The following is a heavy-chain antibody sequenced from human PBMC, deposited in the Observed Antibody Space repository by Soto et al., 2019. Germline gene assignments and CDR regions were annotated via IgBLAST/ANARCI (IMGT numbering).Heavy chain of an antibody. Sequence: QLQLQESGPGLVKPSETLSLTCTVSGGSISSSSYYWGWIRQPPGKGLEWIGSIYYSGSTYYNPSLKIRVTISLDTSKNQFSLKLSSVTAADTAVYYCAYEYSSSEGYYYYYFSDVWGQGTTVTVSS. CDR1: GGSISSSSYY. CDR2: IYYSGST. V-gene: IGHV4-39*01. CDR3: AYEYSSSEGYYYYYFSDV. J-gene: IGHJ6*02. D-gene: IGHD6-6*01.